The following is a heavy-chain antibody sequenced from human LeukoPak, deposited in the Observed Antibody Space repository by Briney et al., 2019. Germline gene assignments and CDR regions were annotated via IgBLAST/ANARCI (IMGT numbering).Heavy chain of an antibody. D-gene: IGHD1-26*01. V-gene: IGHV3-23*01. J-gene: IGHJ4*02. CDR2: ISASGGST. CDR3: TTVLRGTYWSFDY. Sequence: GGSLRLSCAASGLTFSRYAMSWVRQAPGKGLEWVSAISASGGSTYYADSVKGRFTISRDNSKNTLYLQMNSLRVEDTAVYYCTTVLRGTYWSFDYWGQGAPVTVSS. CDR1: GLTFSRYA.